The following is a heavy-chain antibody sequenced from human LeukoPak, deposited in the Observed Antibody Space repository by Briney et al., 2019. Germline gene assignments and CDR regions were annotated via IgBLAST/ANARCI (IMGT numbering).Heavy chain of an antibody. CDR2: INPDSGGT. J-gene: IGHJ4*02. V-gene: IGHV1-2*02. D-gene: IGHD3-10*01. Sequence: GASVKVSCTASGYTFTGYYTHWVRQAPGQGLEWMGWINPDSGGTNYAQKFQGRVTMTRDTSITTAYMELNRLSSDDTAVYYCARGSSSYYASGSYSPSFDYWGQGTLVTVSS. CDR3: ARGSSSYYASGSYSPSFDY. CDR1: GYTFTGYY.